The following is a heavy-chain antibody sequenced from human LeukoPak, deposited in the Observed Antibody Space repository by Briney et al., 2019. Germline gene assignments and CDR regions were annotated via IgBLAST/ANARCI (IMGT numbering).Heavy chain of an antibody. J-gene: IGHJ4*02. Sequence: GGSLRLSCAASGFTFSSYWMSWVRQAPGKGLEWVANIKQDGSEKYYVDSVKGRFTISRDNAKNSLYLQMNSLRTEDTAVYYRAKARVFLSSDYWGQGTLVTVSS. CDR2: IKQDGSEK. V-gene: IGHV3-7*01. D-gene: IGHD2/OR15-2a*01. CDR1: GFTFSSYW. CDR3: AKARVFLSSDY.